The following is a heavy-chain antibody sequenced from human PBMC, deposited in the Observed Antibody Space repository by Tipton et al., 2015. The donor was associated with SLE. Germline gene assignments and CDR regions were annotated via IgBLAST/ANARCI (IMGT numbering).Heavy chain of an antibody. CDR1: GFTFSLYE. V-gene: IGHV3-48*03. D-gene: IGHD1-1*01. CDR2: ISSTGSAI. Sequence: SLRLSCAASGFTFSLYEMNWVRQSPGKGLEWISYISSTGSAIYYADSVKGRFTISRDNAKNSVFLQMSSLRGEDAALYYCARGPALGSTGCYMDVWGRGTTVIVSS. CDR3: ARGPALGSTGCYMDV. J-gene: IGHJ6*03.